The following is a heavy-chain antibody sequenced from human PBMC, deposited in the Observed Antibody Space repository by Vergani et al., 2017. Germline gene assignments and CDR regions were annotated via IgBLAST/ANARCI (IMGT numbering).Heavy chain of an antibody. Sequence: QVQLQESGPGVVKPSQTLSLTCAVSGGSISSGDHCWTWIRQRPGKGLEWIGYIFYSGTTYGKPSLRSRLTISVDTSQNQFSLKLRSVTAADTAVYYCARVDTQVPATSHFDYMDGGGKGTTVTVSS. CDR1: GGSISSGDHC. D-gene: IGHD6-25*01. J-gene: IGHJ6*03. CDR2: IFYSGTT. CDR3: ARVDTQVPATSHFDYMDG. V-gene: IGHV4-31*11.